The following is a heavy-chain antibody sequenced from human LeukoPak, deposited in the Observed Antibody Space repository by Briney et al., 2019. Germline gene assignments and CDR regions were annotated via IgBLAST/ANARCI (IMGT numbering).Heavy chain of an antibody. V-gene: IGHV1-2*02. J-gene: IGHJ6*03. CDR1: GYTFTGYY. Sequence: ASVKVSCKASGYTFTGYYMHWVRQAPGQGLEWMGWINPNSGGTNYAQKFQGRVTMTRDTSISTAYMELSRLRSDDTAVYYFAREVGGSYCSGGSGCGAYYYYYMDVWGKGTTVTVSS. CDR3: AREVGGSYCSGGSGCGAYYYYYMDV. CDR2: INPNSGGT. D-gene: IGHD2-15*01.